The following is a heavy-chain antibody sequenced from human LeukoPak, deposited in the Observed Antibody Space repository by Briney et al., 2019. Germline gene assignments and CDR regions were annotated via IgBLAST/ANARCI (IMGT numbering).Heavy chain of an antibody. V-gene: IGHV3-30*03. D-gene: IGHD3-10*01. CDR3: ARDLWFGELQVPSFEDY. J-gene: IGHJ4*02. Sequence: GGSLRLSCAAPGFTFSSYGMHWVRQAPGKGLEWVAVISYDGSNKYYADSVKGRFTFSRDNSKNTLYLQMNSLRAEDTAVYYCARDLWFGELQVPSFEDYWGQGTLVTVSS. CDR1: GFTFSSYG. CDR2: ISYDGSNK.